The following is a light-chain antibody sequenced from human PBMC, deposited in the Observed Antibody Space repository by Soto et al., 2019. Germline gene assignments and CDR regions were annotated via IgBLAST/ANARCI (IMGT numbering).Light chain of an antibody. Sequence: DIQMTQSPSSLSSSVGDRVTITCRASQTISTYLNWYQQKPGKAPRLLIYDASSLQSGVPSRFSGSGSGTDFTLTISSLQSEDFATYYCQQLRMYPSTFGGGTKVDI. CDR3: QQLRMYPST. J-gene: IGKJ4*01. CDR1: QTISTY. V-gene: IGKV1-39*01. CDR2: DAS.